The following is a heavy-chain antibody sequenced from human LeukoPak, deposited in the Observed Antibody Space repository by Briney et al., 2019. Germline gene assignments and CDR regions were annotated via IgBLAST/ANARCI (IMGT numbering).Heavy chain of an antibody. Sequence: PGGSLRLSCAASGFTFSSYSMNRVRQAPGKGLEWVSSISSSSSYIYYADSVKGRFTISRDNAKNSLYLQMNSLRAEDTAVYYCAKGALYGGDYSYYFDYWGQGTLVTVSS. CDR2: ISSSSSYI. J-gene: IGHJ4*02. V-gene: IGHV3-21*01. CDR3: AKGALYGGDYSYYFDY. CDR1: GFTFSSYS. D-gene: IGHD4-17*01.